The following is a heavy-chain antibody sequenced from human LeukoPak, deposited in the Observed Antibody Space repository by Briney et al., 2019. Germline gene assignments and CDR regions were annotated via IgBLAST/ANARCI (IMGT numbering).Heavy chain of an antibody. Sequence: SETLSLTCTVSGGSISSSSYYWSWIRQPPGKGLEWIGEINHSGSTNYNPSLKSRVTISVDTSKNQFSLKLSSVTAADTAVYYCARFGGNYWFDPWGQGTLVTVSS. D-gene: IGHD4-23*01. CDR3: ARFGGNYWFDP. J-gene: IGHJ5*02. V-gene: IGHV4-39*07. CDR2: INHSGST. CDR1: GGSISSSSYY.